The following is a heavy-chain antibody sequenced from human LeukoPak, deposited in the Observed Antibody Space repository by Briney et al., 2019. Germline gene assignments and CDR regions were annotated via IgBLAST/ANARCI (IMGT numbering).Heavy chain of an antibody. D-gene: IGHD6-13*01. CDR2: IKQDGSAK. CDR1: GFTFSSYG. V-gene: IGHV3-7*01. Sequence: GGSLRLSCAASGFTFSSYGMHWVRQAPGKGLEWVANIKQDGSAKYYVDSVKGRFTISRDDSKNSLYLQMDSLRAEDTAVYYCARDPRSSWYRAIDYWGQGSLVTVSS. CDR3: ARDPRSSWYRAIDY. J-gene: IGHJ4*02.